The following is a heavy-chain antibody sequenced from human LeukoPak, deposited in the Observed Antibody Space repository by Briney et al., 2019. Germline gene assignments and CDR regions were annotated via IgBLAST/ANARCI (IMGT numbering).Heavy chain of an antibody. CDR2: ISGSGGST. CDR3: AKTDLQYNAMVRVFDY. CDR1: GFTFSSYA. D-gene: IGHD5-18*01. Sequence: GGSLRLSCAASGFTFSSYAMSWVRQAPGKGLEWVSAISGSGGSTYYADSVKGRFTISRDNSKNTLYLQMNNLRTQDTAVYYCAKTDLQYNAMVRVFDYWGQGTLVTVSS. V-gene: IGHV3-23*01. J-gene: IGHJ4*02.